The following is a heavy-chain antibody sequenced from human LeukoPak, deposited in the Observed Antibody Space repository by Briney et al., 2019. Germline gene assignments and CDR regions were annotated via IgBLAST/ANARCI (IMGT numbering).Heavy chain of an antibody. CDR1: VGSFSGYY. CDR3: ANIAARSHYYYYMDV. J-gene: IGHJ6*03. V-gene: IGHV4-34*01. Sequence: PSETLSLTCAVYVGSFSGYYWSWIRQPPGKELEWIGEINHSGSTNYNPSLKSRVTISVDTSKNQFSLKLSSVTAADTAVYYCANIAARSHYYYYMDVWGKGTTVTVSS. D-gene: IGHD6-6*01. CDR2: INHSGST.